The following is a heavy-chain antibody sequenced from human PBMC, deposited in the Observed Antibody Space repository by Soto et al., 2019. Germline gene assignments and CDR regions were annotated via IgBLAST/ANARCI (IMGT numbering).Heavy chain of an antibody. D-gene: IGHD3-22*01. Sequence: QVQLQQWGAGLLKPSENLSLTCAVYGGSFSGYYWSWIRQPPGKGLEWIGEINHSGSTNYNPSLKSRVTISVDTSKNQFSLKLSSVTAADTAVYYCARASYYDSSGGLDYWGQGTLVTVSS. J-gene: IGHJ4*02. CDR2: INHSGST. CDR1: GGSFSGYY. CDR3: ARASYYDSSGGLDY. V-gene: IGHV4-34*01.